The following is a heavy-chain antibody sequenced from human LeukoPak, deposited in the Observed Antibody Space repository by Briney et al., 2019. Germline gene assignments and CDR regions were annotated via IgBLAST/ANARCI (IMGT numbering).Heavy chain of an antibody. Sequence: SETLSLTCTVSGVSISSSSYYWGWIRQPPGKGLEWIGSIYYSGSTYYNPSLKSRVTISVDTSKNQFSLKLSSVTAADTAVYYCASRKLTYYYDSSAQRAFDIWGQGTMVTVSS. CDR1: GVSISSSSYY. CDR3: ASRKLTYYYDSSAQRAFDI. J-gene: IGHJ3*02. D-gene: IGHD3-22*01. V-gene: IGHV4-39*01. CDR2: IYYSGST.